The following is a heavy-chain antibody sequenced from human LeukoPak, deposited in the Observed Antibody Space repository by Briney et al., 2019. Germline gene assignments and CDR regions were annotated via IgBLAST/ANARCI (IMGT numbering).Heavy chain of an antibody. D-gene: IGHD3-22*01. J-gene: IGHJ6*03. Sequence: GASVTVSCTASGYTFTGYYMHWVRQAPGQGLEWMGWINPNSGGTDYAQKFQGRVTMTRDTSISTAYMELSRLRSDDTAVYYCARDSGDSSGYYYYYYYYMDVWGKGTTVTISS. CDR3: ARDSGDSSGYYYYYYYYMDV. V-gene: IGHV1-2*02. CDR1: GYTFTGYY. CDR2: INPNSGGT.